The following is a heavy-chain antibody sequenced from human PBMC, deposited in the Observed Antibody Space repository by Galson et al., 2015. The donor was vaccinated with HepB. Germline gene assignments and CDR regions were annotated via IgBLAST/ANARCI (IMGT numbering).Heavy chain of an antibody. D-gene: IGHD6-19*01. V-gene: IGHV1-18*01. J-gene: IGHJ6*02. CDR2: ISAYNGNT. CDR1: GYTFTSYG. CDR3: ARDQSSGWGGFYYYYGMDV. Sequence: SVKVSCKASGYTFTSYGISWGRQAPGQGLEWMGWISAYNGNTNYEQKLQGRVTMTTDTSTSTAYMELRSLRSDDTAVYYCARDQSSGWGGFYYYYGMDVWGQGTTVTVSS.